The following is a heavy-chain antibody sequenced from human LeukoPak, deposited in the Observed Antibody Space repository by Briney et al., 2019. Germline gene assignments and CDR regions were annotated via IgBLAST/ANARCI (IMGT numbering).Heavy chain of an antibody. Sequence: GASVKVSCKASGGTFSSYAISWVRQAPGQGLEWMGGIIPIFGTANYAQKFQGRVTITADESTSTAYMELSSLRSEDTAVYYCARGFVGTYYDFWSGSKENDAFDIWGQGTMVTVSS. J-gene: IGHJ3*02. D-gene: IGHD3-3*01. V-gene: IGHV1-69*13. CDR1: GGTFSSYA. CDR3: ARGFVGTYYDFWSGSKENDAFDI. CDR2: IIPIFGTA.